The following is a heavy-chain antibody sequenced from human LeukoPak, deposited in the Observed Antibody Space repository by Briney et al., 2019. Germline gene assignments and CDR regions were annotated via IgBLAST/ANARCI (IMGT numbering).Heavy chain of an antibody. V-gene: IGHV3-53*01. CDR3: ARDRVDYSSSLGY. CDR2: IYSDGRT. D-gene: IGHD6-6*01. J-gene: IGHJ4*02. CDR1: GFSVSTDF. Sequence: GGSLRLSCAASGFSVSTDFMIWVRQAPGKGLEWVSSIYSDGRTYYADSVKGRFTISRDDAKNSLYLQMNSLRAEDTAIYYCARDRVDYSSSLGYWGQGTLVTVSS.